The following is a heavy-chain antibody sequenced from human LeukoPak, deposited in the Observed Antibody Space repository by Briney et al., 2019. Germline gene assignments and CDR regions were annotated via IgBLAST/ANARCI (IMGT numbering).Heavy chain of an antibody. D-gene: IGHD3-22*01. V-gene: IGHV4-59*01. CDR2: INYSGRI. CDR3: ARLLDYDNSGDPDIFDL. J-gene: IGHJ3*01. Sequence: SETLSLSCIVSGGFINSYYWSWIRQTPGRGPEWIAFINYSGRIWYNPSFQSRVSISLDTSKNHLSLQLRSVISADTAVYYCARLLDYDNSGDPDIFDLWGQGTMVKVS. CDR1: GGFINSYY.